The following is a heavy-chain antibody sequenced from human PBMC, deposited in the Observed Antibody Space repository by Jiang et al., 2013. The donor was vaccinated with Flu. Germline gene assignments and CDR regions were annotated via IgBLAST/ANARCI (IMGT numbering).Heavy chain of an antibody. CDR1: GTFSSYA. Sequence: GTFSSYAISWVRQAPGQGLEWMGGIIPIFGTADYAQKFQGRVTITADESTSTAYMELSSLRSEDTAVYYCAVHDYGDYLGWYYFDYWGQGTLVTVSS. D-gene: IGHD4-17*01. V-gene: IGHV1-69*01. CDR3: AVHDYGDYLGWYYFDY. J-gene: IGHJ4*02. CDR2: IIPIFGTA.